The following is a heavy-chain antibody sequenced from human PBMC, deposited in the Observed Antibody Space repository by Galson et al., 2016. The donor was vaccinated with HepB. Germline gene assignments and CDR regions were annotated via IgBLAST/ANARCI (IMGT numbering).Heavy chain of an antibody. CDR2: ISNSGTTR. D-gene: IGHD3-16*01. V-gene: IGHV3-48*03. CDR3: VRGNYGRLPRL. J-gene: IGHJ3*01. CDR1: GFTFSSHE. Sequence: SLRLSCAVSGFTFSSHEMHWVRQAPGKGLERVAYISNSGTTRYYGDSVKGRLTISRDNAKNSLYLLLNSLRPEDTAVYYCVRGNYGRLPRLWGQGTMVIASS.